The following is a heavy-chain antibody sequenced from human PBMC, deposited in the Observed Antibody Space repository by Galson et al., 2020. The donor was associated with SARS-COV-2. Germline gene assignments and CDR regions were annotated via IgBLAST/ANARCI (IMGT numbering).Heavy chain of an antibody. J-gene: IGHJ6*02. D-gene: IGHD2-2*01. V-gene: IGHV3-48*02. Sequence: LSLTCAASGFTFSSYSMNWVRQAPGKGLEWVSYISSSSSTIYYADSVKGRFTISRDNAKNSLYLQMNSLRDEDTAVYYCARAGYCSSTSCRYYYYGMDVWGQGTTVTVSS. CDR2: ISSSSSTI. CDR3: ARAGYCSSTSCRYYYYGMDV. CDR1: GFTFSSYS.